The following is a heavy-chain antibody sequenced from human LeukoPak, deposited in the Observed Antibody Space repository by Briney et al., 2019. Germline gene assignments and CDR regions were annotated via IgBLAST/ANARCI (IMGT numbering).Heavy chain of an antibody. V-gene: IGHV2-5*02. CDR1: GFSLSTSGVG. CDR3: AHRRGNNWFDP. Sequence: SGPTLVNPTQTLTLTCTFSGFSLSTSGVGVAWIRQPPGKSLEWLALIYWDDDKRYSPSLKSRLTITKDTSKNQMVLTMTNMDPVDTATYYCAHRRGNNWFDPWGQGTLVTVSS. J-gene: IGHJ5*02. D-gene: IGHD3-10*01. CDR2: IYWDDDK.